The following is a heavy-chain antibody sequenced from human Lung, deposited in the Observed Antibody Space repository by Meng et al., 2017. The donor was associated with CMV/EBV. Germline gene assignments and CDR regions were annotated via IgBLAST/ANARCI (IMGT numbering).Heavy chain of an antibody. V-gene: IGHV3-7*01. Sequence: GESLKMSRAASGFTFSSYCMSWVSQAPGKGLEWVANINQDGSEKYYVDSVKGRCTISRDNAKNSLYLQMNSLRAEDTAVYYCARETDSSGWDYWGQGTLVXVSS. J-gene: IGHJ4*02. D-gene: IGHD3-22*01. CDR1: GFTFSSYC. CDR2: INQDGSEK. CDR3: ARETDSSGWDY.